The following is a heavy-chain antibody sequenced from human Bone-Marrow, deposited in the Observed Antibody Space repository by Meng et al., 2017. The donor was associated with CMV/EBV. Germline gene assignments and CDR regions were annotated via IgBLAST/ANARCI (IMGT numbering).Heavy chain of an antibody. CDR3: ARSTPYYYGMDV. Sequence: GESLKISCAASGFTFSSYAMHWVRQAPGKGLEWVAVISYDGSNQYYADSVKGRFTISRDNSKNTLYLQMNSLRAEDTAVYYCARSTPYYYGMDVWGQGTTVTVSS. J-gene: IGHJ6*02. V-gene: IGHV3-30-3*01. CDR2: ISYDGSNQ. CDR1: GFTFSSYA.